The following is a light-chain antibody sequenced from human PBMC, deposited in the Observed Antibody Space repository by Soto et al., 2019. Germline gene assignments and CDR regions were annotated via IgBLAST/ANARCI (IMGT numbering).Light chain of an antibody. Sequence: EIQYSQSKYFLSASEGNRVTITCRASQGISNYLAWYQQKPGKAPNLLIHTASTLQSGVPSRFSGSGAGTEFTLTISRQQPEDVATYYCQQRNSYPITFGEGTRLEIK. CDR1: QGISNY. J-gene: IGKJ5*01. CDR3: QQRNSYPIT. CDR2: TAS. V-gene: IGKV1-9*01.